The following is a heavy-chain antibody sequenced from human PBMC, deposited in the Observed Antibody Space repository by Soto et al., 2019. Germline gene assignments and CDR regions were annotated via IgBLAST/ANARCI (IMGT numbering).Heavy chain of an antibody. CDR2: IYWDDDK. V-gene: IGHV2-5*02. D-gene: IGHD3-22*01. J-gene: IGHJ4*02. Sequence: QITLKESGPTLVKPTQTLTLTCTFSGFSLSTSGVGVGWIRQPPGKALEWLALIYWDDDKRYSPSLKSRLTITKHTSKNQVVLTMTNMEPVETATYYCEHLKIPLYYYDSSGQNPLGFDYWGQGTLVTVSS. CDR3: EHLKIPLYYYDSSGQNPLGFDY. CDR1: GFSLSTSGVG.